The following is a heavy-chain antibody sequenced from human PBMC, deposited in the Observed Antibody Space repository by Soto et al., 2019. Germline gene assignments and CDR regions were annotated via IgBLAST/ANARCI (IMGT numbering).Heavy chain of an antibody. D-gene: IGHD4-17*01. CDR2: ISYDGSNK. V-gene: IGHV3-30*18. Sequence: QVQLVESGGGVVQPGRSLRLSCAASGFTFSSYGMHWVRQAPGKGLGWVAVISYDGSNKYYADSVKGRFTISRDNSKNTLYLQMISLRAEDTAVYYCAKDRDYGDYGGYFDYWGQGTLVTVSS. CDR3: AKDRDYGDYGGYFDY. CDR1: GFTFSSYG. J-gene: IGHJ4*02.